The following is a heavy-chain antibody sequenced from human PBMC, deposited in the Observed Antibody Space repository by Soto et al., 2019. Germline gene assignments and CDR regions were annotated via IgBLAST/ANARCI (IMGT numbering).Heavy chain of an antibody. J-gene: IGHJ5*02. D-gene: IGHD4-4*01. CDR1: GGSISSYY. Sequence: LSLTCTVPGGSISSYYWSWIRQPPGKGLEWIGYIYYSGSTNYNPSLKSRVTISVDTSKNQFSLKLSSVTAADTAVYYCARSKRRVDWFDPWGQGTMVTVSS. V-gene: IGHV4-59*01. CDR3: ARSKRRVDWFDP. CDR2: IYYSGST.